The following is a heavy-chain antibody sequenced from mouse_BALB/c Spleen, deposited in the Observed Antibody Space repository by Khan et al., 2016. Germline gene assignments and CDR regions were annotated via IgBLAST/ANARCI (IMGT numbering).Heavy chain of an antibody. CDR3: ARGALLRRRGVDD. CDR1: GYSFTSDYA. CDR2: ISYSGST. J-gene: IGHJ2*01. D-gene: IGHD1-2*01. V-gene: IGHV3-2*02. Sequence: EVQLQESGPGLVKPSQSLSLTCTVTGYSFTSDYAWYGNRKFPGNKLEWGGNISYSGSTSYNPSLKSRISITRDTSKNKSFLQFNSVTTEDTATYYWARGALLRRRGVDDWAQGTTLTVSS.